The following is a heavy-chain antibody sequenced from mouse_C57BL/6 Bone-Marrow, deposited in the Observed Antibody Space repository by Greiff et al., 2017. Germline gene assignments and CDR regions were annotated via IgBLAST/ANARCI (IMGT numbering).Heavy chain of an antibody. V-gene: IGHV1-72*01. J-gene: IGHJ4*01. CDR1: GYTFTSYW. CDR2: IDPNSGGT. CDR3: ARRDYGSSYGAMDY. Sequence: VQLQQPGAELVKPGASVKLSCKASGYTFTSYWMHWVKQRPGRGLEWIGRIDPNSGGTKYNEKFKSKATLTVDKPSSAAYMQLISLTSEESAVYYCARRDYGSSYGAMDYWGQGTSVTVSS. D-gene: IGHD1-1*01.